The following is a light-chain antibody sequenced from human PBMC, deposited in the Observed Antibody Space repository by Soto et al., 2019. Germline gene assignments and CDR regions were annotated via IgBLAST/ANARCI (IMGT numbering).Light chain of an antibody. CDR3: QSYDSSLSGFV. CDR2: DDF. Sequence: QSVLTQPPSVSGAPGQRVTISCTGSSSNIGSGYDVHWYQQLPGTAPKLLIYDDFNRPSGVPDRFSGSKSRTSASLAITGLQAEDETDYYCQSYDSSLSGFVFGTGTKLTVL. J-gene: IGLJ1*01. CDR1: SSNIGSGYD. V-gene: IGLV1-40*01.